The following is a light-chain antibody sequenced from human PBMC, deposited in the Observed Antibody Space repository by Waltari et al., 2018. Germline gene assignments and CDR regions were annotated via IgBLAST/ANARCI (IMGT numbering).Light chain of an antibody. V-gene: IGLV1-40*01. J-gene: IGLJ2*01. CDR3: QSYDSSLSNVI. CDR2: GNN. CDR1: SSNIGASYD. Sequence: QSVLTQPPSVSGAPGQRVTISCTGSSSNIGASYDVTWYQHFPGTAPKLLIYGNNNRPSGVPDRFSGSKSGTSASLAITGLQAEDEAHYYCQSYDSSLSNVIFGGGTKLTVL.